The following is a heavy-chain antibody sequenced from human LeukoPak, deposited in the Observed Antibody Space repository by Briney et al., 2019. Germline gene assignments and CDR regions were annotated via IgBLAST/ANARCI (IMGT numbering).Heavy chain of an antibody. D-gene: IGHD3-10*01. Sequence: SGTLSLTCAVSGDSISSGNWWSWVRQPPEKGLEWIGEINHSGYTNYIPSLKSRVTISVDTSKNQFSLKLSSVTAADTAVYYCARGSGRVRGVPSGYWGQGTLVTVSS. CDR2: INHSGYT. J-gene: IGHJ4*02. CDR3: ARGSGRVRGVPSGY. CDR1: GDSISSGNW. V-gene: IGHV4-4*02.